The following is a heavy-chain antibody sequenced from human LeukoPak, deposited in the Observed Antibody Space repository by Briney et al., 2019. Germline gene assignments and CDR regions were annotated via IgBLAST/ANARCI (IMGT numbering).Heavy chain of an antibody. CDR3: ARGLFMIMFGGVIAVPYYFDY. D-gene: IGHD3-16*02. V-gene: IGHV4-59*01. CDR1: GGSISSYY. Sequence: PSETLSLTCTVSGGSISSYYWSWIRQPPGKGLEWIGYIYYSGSTNYNPSLKSRVTISVDTSKNQFSLKLSSVTAADTAVYYCARGLFMIMFGGVIAVPYYFDYWGQGTLVTVSS. CDR2: IYYSGST. J-gene: IGHJ4*02.